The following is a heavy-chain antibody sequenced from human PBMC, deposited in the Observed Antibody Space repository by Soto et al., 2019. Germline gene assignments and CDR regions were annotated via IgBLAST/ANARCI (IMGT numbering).Heavy chain of an antibody. V-gene: IGHV4-31*02. CDR1: GGSISSGGYY. J-gene: IGHJ4*02. Sequence: LSLTCTVSGGSISSGGYYWSWIRQHPGKGLEWIGYIYYSGSTYYNPSLKSRVTISVGTSKNQFSLKLSSVTAADTAVYYCARTVVPAAFFDYWGQGTLVTVSS. D-gene: IGHD2-2*01. CDR2: IYYSGST. CDR3: ARTVVPAAFFDY.